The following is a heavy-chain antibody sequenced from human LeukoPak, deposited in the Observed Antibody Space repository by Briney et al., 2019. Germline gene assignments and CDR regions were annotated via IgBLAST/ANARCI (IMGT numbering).Heavy chain of an antibody. J-gene: IGHJ5*02. V-gene: IGHV1-8*01. Sequence: ASVKVSCKASGYTFTSHVINWVRQAPGQGLEWMGWMNPNSGNTGYAQKFQGRVTITRNTSISTAYMELSSLRSEDTAVYYCARGPTYDFWTYGWFDPWGQGTLVTVSS. CDR2: MNPNSGNT. CDR3: ARGPTYDFWTYGWFDP. D-gene: IGHD3-3*01. CDR1: GYTFTSHV.